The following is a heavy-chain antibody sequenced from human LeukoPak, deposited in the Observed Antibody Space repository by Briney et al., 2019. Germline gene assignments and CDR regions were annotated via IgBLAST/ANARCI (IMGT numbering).Heavy chain of an antibody. D-gene: IGHD1-26*01. Sequence: GGSLRLSCAASGFTFRTYSIIWVRQAPGKGLEWVSHIGGSGSFIYYADSVKGRFTISRDNAKNSVLLQMNSLRAEDTAVYYCARFLASWDRYYMDVWGKGTTVTVSS. CDR2: IGGSGSFI. CDR3: ARFLASWDRYYMDV. V-gene: IGHV3-21*05. CDR1: GFTFRTYS. J-gene: IGHJ6*03.